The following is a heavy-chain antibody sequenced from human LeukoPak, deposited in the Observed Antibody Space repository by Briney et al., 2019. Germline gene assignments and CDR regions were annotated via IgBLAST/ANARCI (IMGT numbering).Heavy chain of an antibody. D-gene: IGHD3-10*01. CDR1: GGSISSSSYY. CDR3: AREGEYPHAFDI. J-gene: IGHJ3*02. V-gene: IGHV4-39*07. Sequence: SETLSLTCTVSGGSISSSSYYWGWIRQPPGKGLEWIGSIYYSGSTNYNPSLKSRVTISVDTSKNQFSLKLSSVTAADTAVYYCAREGEYPHAFDIWGQGTMVTVSS. CDR2: IYYSGST.